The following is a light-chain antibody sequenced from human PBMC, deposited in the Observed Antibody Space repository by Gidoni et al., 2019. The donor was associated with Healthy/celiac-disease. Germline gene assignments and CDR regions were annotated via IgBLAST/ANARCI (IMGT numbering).Light chain of an antibody. Sequence: EIVLTQSPATLSLSPGERATLSCRASQSVSSYLAWYQQKPGQAPRLLIYDASNRATGIPARLSGSGSGTDFTLTISSLEPEDFAVYYCQQRSNWPPPITFXQXTRLEIK. CDR2: DAS. CDR1: QSVSSY. J-gene: IGKJ5*01. V-gene: IGKV3-11*01. CDR3: QQRSNWPPPIT.